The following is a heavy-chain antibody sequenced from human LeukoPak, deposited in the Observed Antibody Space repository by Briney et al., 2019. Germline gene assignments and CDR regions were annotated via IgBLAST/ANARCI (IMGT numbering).Heavy chain of an antibody. D-gene: IGHD2-15*01. Sequence: SETLSLTCAVYGGSFSGYYWSWIRQPPGKGLEWIGEINHSRSTNYNPSLKSRVTISVDTSKNQFSLKLSSVTAADTAVYYCATIVVVAPGRWFDPWGQGTLVTVSS. V-gene: IGHV4-34*01. J-gene: IGHJ5*02. CDR2: INHSRST. CDR3: ATIVVVAPGRWFDP. CDR1: GGSFSGYY.